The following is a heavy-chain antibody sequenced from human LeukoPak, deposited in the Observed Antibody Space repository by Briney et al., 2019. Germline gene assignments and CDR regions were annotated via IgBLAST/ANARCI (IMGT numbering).Heavy chain of an antibody. J-gene: IGHJ4*02. CDR1: GFTFSSQT. CDR2: ISGSGGST. CDR3: AKWSGNSPPFDY. V-gene: IGHV3-23*01. D-gene: IGHD4-23*01. Sequence: GGSLRLPCAASGFTFSSQTMSWVRQAPGKGLEWVSAISGSGGSTYYADSVKGRFTISRDNSKNTLYLQMNSLRAEDTAVYYCAKWSGNSPPFDYWGQGTLVTVSS.